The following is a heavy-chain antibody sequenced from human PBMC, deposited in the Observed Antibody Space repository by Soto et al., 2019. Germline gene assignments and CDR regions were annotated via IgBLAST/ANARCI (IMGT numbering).Heavy chain of an antibody. D-gene: IGHD2-15*01. J-gene: IGHJ6*02. CDR3: ARYCSGGSCYGNLDV. Sequence: GESLNISCNGSGYSVTNYLIGWVRQISGKGLEWMGIIFPGDSDTRYSPSFQGQVTISADKSISTAYLQWSSLKASDTAMYYCARYCSGGSCYGNLDVWGQGTTVTVSS. V-gene: IGHV5-51*01. CDR1: GYSVTNYL. CDR2: IFPGDSDT.